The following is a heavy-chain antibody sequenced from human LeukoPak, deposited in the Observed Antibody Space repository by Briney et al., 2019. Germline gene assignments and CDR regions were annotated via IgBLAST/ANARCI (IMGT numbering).Heavy chain of an antibody. CDR2: INQSGST. D-gene: IGHD2-2*01. Sequence: PETLSLTCAVYGGSFSDYYWNWIRQPPGKGLEWIGEINQSGSTNYNPSLKSRVTISVDTSKKQFSLNLSPVTAADTAVYYCAAGCSSTSCYWYYYTDVWGKGTTVTVSS. V-gene: IGHV4-34*01. J-gene: IGHJ6*03. CDR1: GGSFSDYY. CDR3: AAGCSSTSCYWYYYTDV.